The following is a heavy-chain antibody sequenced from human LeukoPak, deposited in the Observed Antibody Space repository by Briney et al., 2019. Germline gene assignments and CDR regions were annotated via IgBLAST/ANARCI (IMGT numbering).Heavy chain of an antibody. Sequence: ASETLSLTCTVSGGSMSPYHWGWIRQPPGKGLEWTGYIYYSGSTNYNPSLNSRVTISVDTSKNQFSLKLSSVTAADTAIYYCAIAVSGRFDYCGQGTMVTVSS. CDR3: AIAVSGRFDY. V-gene: IGHV4-59*08. CDR1: GGSMSPYH. CDR2: IYYSGST. D-gene: IGHD6-19*01. J-gene: IGHJ4*02.